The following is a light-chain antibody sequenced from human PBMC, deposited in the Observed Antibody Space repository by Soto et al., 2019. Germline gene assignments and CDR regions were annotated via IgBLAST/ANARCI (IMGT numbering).Light chain of an antibody. CDR2: AAS. CDR1: QTITSY. V-gene: IGKV1-39*01. CDR3: KQIYRTPST. J-gene: IGKJ1*01. Sequence: DIQMTQSPSSLSASVGDRITITCRASQTITSYLNWYQQKPGKAPKLLIYAASSLQSGVPSRFSGSGSGTDFTPTISRLQTEACVAYACKQIYRTPSTFGQGTKVE.